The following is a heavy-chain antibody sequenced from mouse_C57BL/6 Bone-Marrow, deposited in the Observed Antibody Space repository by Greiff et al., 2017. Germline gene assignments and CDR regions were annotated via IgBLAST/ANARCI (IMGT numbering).Heavy chain of an antibody. CDR2: IGPGSGST. D-gene: IGHD2-1*01. Sequence: VKLMESGAELVKPGASVKISCKASGYTFTDYYINWVKQRPGQGLEWIGKIGPGSGSTYYNEKFKGKATLTADKSSSTAYMQLSSLTSEDSAVYFCAREDCYYGNSAWFAYWGQGTLVTVSA. CDR3: AREDCYYGNSAWFAY. CDR1: GYTFTDYY. V-gene: IGHV1-77*01. J-gene: IGHJ3*01.